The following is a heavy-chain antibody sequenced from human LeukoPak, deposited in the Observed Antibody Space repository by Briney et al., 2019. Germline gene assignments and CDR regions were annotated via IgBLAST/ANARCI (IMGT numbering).Heavy chain of an antibody. CDR1: GGSFSGYY. CDR2: INHSGST. Sequence: SETLSLTCAVYGGSFSGYYWSWIRQPPGKGLEWIGEINHSGSTNYNPSLKSRVTISVDTSKNQFSLKLSSVTAADTAVYYCAREAPPSYYDILTGYYYGMDVWGQGTTVTVSS. V-gene: IGHV4-34*01. CDR3: AREAPPSYYDILTGYYYGMDV. J-gene: IGHJ6*02. D-gene: IGHD3-9*01.